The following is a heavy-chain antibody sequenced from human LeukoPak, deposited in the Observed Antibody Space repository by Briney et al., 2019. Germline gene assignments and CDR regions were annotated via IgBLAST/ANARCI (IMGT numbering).Heavy chain of an antibody. Sequence: PSETLSLTCSVSDDSITMYYWTWIRQPPGKGLEWIGYVDHTGSTNFNPSLNGRVSISRDTTNNLFSLRLRSVTTADTAVYFCARGRVSSSTWYSTYYYYFYMDVWGKGTTVTVSS. CDR2: VDHTGST. CDR3: ARGRVSSSTWYSTYYYYFYMDV. V-gene: IGHV4-59*01. CDR1: DDSITMYY. J-gene: IGHJ6*03. D-gene: IGHD1-1*01.